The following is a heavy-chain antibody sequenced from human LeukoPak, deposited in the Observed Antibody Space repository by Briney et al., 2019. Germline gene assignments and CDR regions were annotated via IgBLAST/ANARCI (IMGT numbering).Heavy chain of an antibody. CDR3: ARDSSSIVATNNFDY. CDR2: IKQDGSEK. J-gene: IGHJ4*02. Sequence: PGGSLRLSCAASGFTFSSYWMSWVRQAPGNGLEWVANIKQDGSEKYYVDSVKGRFTISRDNAKNSLYLQMNSLRAEDTAVYYCARDSSSIVATNNFDYWGQGTLVTVSS. D-gene: IGHD5-12*01. CDR1: GFTFSSYW. V-gene: IGHV3-7*01.